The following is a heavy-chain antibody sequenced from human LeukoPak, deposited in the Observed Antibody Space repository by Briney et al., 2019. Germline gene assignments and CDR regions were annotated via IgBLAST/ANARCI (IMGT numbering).Heavy chain of an antibody. CDR3: ASAYLSGDYGDHDHWFDP. CDR2: INPIFGTA. CDR1: GGTFSSYA. J-gene: IGHJ5*02. V-gene: IGHV1-69*13. Sequence: ASVKVSCKASGGTFSSYAISWVRQAPGQGLEWMGGINPIFGTANYAQKFQGRVTITADESTSTAYMELSSLRSEDTAVYYCASAYLSGDYGDHDHWFDPWGQGTLVTVSS. D-gene: IGHD4-17*01.